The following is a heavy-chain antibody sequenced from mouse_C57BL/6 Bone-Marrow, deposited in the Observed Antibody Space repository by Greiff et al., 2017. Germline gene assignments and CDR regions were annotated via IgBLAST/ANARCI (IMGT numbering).Heavy chain of an antibody. V-gene: IGHV5-4*01. D-gene: IGHD2-4*01. CDR1: GFTFSSYA. CDR2: ISDGGSYT. CDR3: ARDRGYDYEEDYYYAMDY. J-gene: IGHJ4*01. Sequence: EVKVVESGGGLVKPGGSLKLSCAASGFTFSSYAMSWVRQTPEKRLEWVATISDGGSYTYYPDNVKGRFTISRDNAKNNLYLQMSHLKSEDTAMYYCARDRGYDYEEDYYYAMDYWGQGTSVTVSS.